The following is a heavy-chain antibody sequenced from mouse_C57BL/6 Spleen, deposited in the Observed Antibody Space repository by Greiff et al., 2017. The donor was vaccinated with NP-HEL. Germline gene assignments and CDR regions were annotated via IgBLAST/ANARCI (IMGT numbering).Heavy chain of an antibody. V-gene: IGHV5-17*01. CDR3: ARPGGPYAMDY. J-gene: IGHJ4*01. Sequence: VQLKESGGGLVKPGGSLKLSCAASGFTFSDYGMHWVRQAPEKGLEWVAYISSGSSTIYYADTVKGRFTISRDNAKNTLFLQMTSLRSEDTAMYYCARPGGPYAMDYWGQGTSVTVSS. CDR2: ISSGSSTI. CDR1: GFTFSDYG.